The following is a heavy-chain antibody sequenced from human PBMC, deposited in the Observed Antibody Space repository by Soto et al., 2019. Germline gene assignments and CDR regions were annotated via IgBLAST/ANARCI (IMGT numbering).Heavy chain of an antibody. V-gene: IGHV1-18*01. D-gene: IGHD3-22*01. CDR1: GYTFTSYG. CDR3: ARDYYYDSSGYYVEYFQH. J-gene: IGHJ1*01. Sequence: GASVKVSCKASGYTFTSYGISWVRQAPGQGLEWMGWISAYNGNTNYAQKLQGRVTMTTDTSTSTAYMELRSLRSDDTAVYYCARDYYYDSSGYYVEYFQHWGQGTLVTVSS. CDR2: ISAYNGNT.